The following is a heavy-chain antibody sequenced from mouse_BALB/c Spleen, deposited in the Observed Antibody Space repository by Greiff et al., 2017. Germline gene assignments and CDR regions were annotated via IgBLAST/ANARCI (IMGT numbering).Heavy chain of an antibody. V-gene: IGHV2-9-2*01. CDR1: GFSLTSYD. D-gene: IGHD4-1*01. J-gene: IGHJ2*01. CDR2: IWTGGGT. Sequence: QVQLKESGPGLVAPSQSLSITCTVSGFSLTSYDISWIRQPPGKGLEWLGVIWTGGGTNYNSAFMSRLSISKDNSKSQVFLKMNSLQTDDTAIYYCVRGGTGRDFDYWGQGTTLTVSS. CDR3: VRGGTGRDFDY.